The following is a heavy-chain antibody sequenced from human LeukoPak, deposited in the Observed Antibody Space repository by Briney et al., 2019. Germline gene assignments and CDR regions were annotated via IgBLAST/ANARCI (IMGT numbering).Heavy chain of an antibody. Sequence: SETLSLICTVSGGSISSSSYYWGWIRQPPGKGLECIGNIYYNGSTSCNPSLKSRVTISIDTSKNQFSLKLSSVTAADTAVYYCARRVVGGYRNYYYYYYMDVWGKGTTVTISS. D-gene: IGHD5-12*01. CDR3: ARRVVGGYRNYYYYYYMDV. J-gene: IGHJ6*03. CDR2: IYYNGST. V-gene: IGHV4-39*07. CDR1: GGSISSSSYY.